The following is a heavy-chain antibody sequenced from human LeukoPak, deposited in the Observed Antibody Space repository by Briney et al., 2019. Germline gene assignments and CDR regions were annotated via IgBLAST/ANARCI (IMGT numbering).Heavy chain of an antibody. D-gene: IGHD6-13*01. CDR1: GFTFSSYA. V-gene: IGHV3-23*01. CDR2: ISGSGGST. J-gene: IGHJ4*02. CDR3: AKGSSSWYSGIFDY. Sequence: GGSLRLSCAASGFTFSSYAMSWVRQAPGKGLEWVSAISGSGGSTYYADSEKGRFTISRDNSKNTLYLQMNSLRAEDTAVYYCAKGSSSWYSGIFDYWGQGTLVTVSS.